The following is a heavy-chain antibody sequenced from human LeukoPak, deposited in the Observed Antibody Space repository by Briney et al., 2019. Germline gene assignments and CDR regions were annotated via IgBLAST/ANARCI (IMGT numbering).Heavy chain of an antibody. CDR2: IYYNGNT. V-gene: IGHV4-39*01. CDR1: GGSIGGHTFY. CDR3: AGLTALAGHRGAFDI. D-gene: IGHD6-19*01. Sequence: LETLSLTCNVSGGSIGGHTFYWDWIRQPPGKGLEWIATIYYNGNTFYNPSLKSRVAISIDMSKSQFSLHLSSVTAADTAIYYCAGLTALAGHRGAFDIWGPGTMVTVSS. J-gene: IGHJ3*02.